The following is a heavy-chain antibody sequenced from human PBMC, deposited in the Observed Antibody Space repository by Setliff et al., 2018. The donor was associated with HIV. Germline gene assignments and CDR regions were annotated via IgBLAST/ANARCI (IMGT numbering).Heavy chain of an antibody. CDR1: GGSISSEGYY. CDR2: IYYSGNT. D-gene: IGHD3-22*01. V-gene: IGHV4-31*03. J-gene: IGHJ4*02. CDR3: ARTYDSGGYSFGF. Sequence: SLTCTVSGGSISSEGYYWSWIRQHPGKGLEWIGYIYYSGNTYYSPSLKSRLTISVDTSKNQFSLKVTSVTAADTAVYYCARTYDSGGYSFGFWGQGILVTVSS.